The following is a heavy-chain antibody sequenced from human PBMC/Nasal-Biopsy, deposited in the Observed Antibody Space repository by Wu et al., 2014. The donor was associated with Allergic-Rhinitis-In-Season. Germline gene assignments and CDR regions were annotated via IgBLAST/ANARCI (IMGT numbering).Heavy chain of an antibody. J-gene: IGHJ4*02. V-gene: IGHV3-74*01. D-gene: IGHD1-20*01. CDR2: INPDGSTT. CDR3: TGALTGNVEY. CDR1: GFTFRSYW. Sequence: LRLSCAASGFTFRSYWMHWVRQAPGKGLVWVSRINPDGSTTNHADSVKGRFTIFRDNAKDTLYLQMNSLRAEDTAVYYCTGALTGNVEYWGQGTLVTVSS.